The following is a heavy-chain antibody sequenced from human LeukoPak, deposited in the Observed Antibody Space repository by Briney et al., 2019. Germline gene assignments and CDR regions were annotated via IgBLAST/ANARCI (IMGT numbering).Heavy chain of an antibody. CDR3: ARGGSGGSGLYSGAFDI. CDR1: GDSVSSGSYY. J-gene: IGHJ3*02. Sequence: ASETLSLTCTVSGDSVSSGSYYWSWIRQPPGKGLECIVYIYYTGSTNYNPSLKSRATISADTSKNQFSLKLSSVTAADTAVYYCARGGSGGSGLYSGAFDIWGQGTMVTVSS. V-gene: IGHV4-61*01. CDR2: IYYTGST. D-gene: IGHD6-19*01.